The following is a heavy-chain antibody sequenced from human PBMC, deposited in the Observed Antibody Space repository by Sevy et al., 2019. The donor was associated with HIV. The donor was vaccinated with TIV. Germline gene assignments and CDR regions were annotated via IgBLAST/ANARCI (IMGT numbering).Heavy chain of an antibody. CDR1: GGSIRDYY. V-gene: IGHV4-59*08. CDR2: IYYSGST. CDR3: ARRAEITGTTIPYCYYYMDV. J-gene: IGHJ6*03. D-gene: IGHD1-7*01. Sequence: SETLSLTCTVSGGSIRDYYWSWIRQPPGEGLEWIGYIYYSGSTSYNPSLKSRVTISLDTPKSQFSLKLSSVTAADTAVYYCARRAEITGTTIPYCYYYMDVWGTGTTVTVSS.